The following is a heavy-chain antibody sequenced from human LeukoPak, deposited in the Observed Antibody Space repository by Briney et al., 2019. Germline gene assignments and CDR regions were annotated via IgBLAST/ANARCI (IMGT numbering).Heavy chain of an antibody. CDR1: RFTFSRYW. CDR2: ISGSGGST. D-gene: IGHD3-16*02. CDR3: AKEGGYGELSSYFDY. Sequence: GESLRLSCVDSRFTFSRYWMSWVRQAPGKGLEWVSAISGSGGSTYYADSVKGRFTISRDNSTNTLYLQMNSRRAEDTAVYYCAKEGGYGELSSYFDYWGQGTLVTVSS. J-gene: IGHJ4*02. V-gene: IGHV3-23*01.